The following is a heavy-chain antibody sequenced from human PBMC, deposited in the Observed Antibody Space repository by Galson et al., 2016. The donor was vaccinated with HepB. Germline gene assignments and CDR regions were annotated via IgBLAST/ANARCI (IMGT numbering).Heavy chain of an antibody. CDR1: GFTFSDFY. J-gene: IGHJ4*02. CDR3: ASRIGGLYYGY. D-gene: IGHD3-10*01. V-gene: IGHV3-11*06. Sequence: SLRLSCAASGFTFSDFYMAWIRQAPGKGLEYVSHISSGGRDTNYADSVKGRFTISRDNAKKSLYLQMNSLRSEDTAVYYCASRIGGLYYGYWGQGTLVTVSS. CDR2: ISSGGRDT.